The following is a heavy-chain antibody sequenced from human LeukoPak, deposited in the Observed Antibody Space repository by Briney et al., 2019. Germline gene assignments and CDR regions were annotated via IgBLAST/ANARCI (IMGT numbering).Heavy chain of an antibody. CDR2: INHSGST. CDR1: GGSFSGYY. Sequence: SETLSLTCAVYGGSFSGYYWSWIRQPPGKGLEWIGEINHSGSTNYNPSLKSRVTISVDTSKNQFSLKLSSVTAADTAVYYCGRGAAAGEYYYYGRDVGGQGTTVTVSS. J-gene: IGHJ6*02. D-gene: IGHD3-16*01. V-gene: IGHV4-34*01. CDR3: GRGAAAGEYYYYGRDV.